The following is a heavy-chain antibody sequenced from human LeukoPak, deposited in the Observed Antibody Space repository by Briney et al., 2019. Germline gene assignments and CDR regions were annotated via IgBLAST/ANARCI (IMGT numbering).Heavy chain of an antibody. CDR1: GFTFSSYS. CDR2: ISSSSSYI. V-gene: IGHV3-21*01. D-gene: IGHD3-10*01. J-gene: IGHJ6*02. CDR3: ARENLITMVRGVIINPYYYYGMDV. Sequence: PGGSLRLSCAASGFTFSSYSMNWVRQAPGKGLEWVSSISSSSSYIYYADSVKGRFTISRDNAKNSLYLQMNSLRAEDTAVYYCARENLITMVRGVIINPYYYYGMDVWGQGTTVTVSS.